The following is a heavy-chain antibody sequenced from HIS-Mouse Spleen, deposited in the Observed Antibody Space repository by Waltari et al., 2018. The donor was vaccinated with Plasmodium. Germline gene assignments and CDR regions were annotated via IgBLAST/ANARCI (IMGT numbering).Heavy chain of an antibody. CDR1: GFTFRSYG. CDR2: ISYDGSNK. J-gene: IGHJ4*02. D-gene: IGHD6-13*01. CDR3: AKDRRSSSWYVDY. V-gene: IGHV3-30*18. Sequence: QVQLVESGGGGGQPGRSLRLSCAASGFTFRSYGMHWVRQAPGKGLEWVAVISYDGSNKYYAASVKGRFTISRDNSKNTLYLQMNSLRAEETAVYYCAKDRRSSSWYVDYWGQGTLVTVSS.